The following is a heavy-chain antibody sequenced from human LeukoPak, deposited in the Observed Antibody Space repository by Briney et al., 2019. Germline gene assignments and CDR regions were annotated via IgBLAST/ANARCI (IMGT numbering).Heavy chain of an antibody. V-gene: IGHV4-39*07. J-gene: IGHJ3*02. CDR3: ARGKRQLDYAFDI. Sequence: PSETLSLTCTVSGGSISSSSYYWGWIRQPPGKGLEWIGSIYYSGSTYYNPSLKSRVTISVDTSKNQFSLKLSSVTAADTAVYYCARGKRQLDYAFDIWGQGTMVTVSS. CDR2: IYYSGST. CDR1: GGSISSSSYY. D-gene: IGHD6-6*01.